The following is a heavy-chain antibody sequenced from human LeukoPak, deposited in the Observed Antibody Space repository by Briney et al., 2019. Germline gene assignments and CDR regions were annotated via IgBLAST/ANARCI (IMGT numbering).Heavy chain of an antibody. V-gene: IGHV1-69*05. J-gene: IGHJ5*02. CDR1: GGTFSSYA. Sequence: SVKVSCKASGGTFSSYAISWVRQAPGQGLEWMGGIIPIFGTANYAQKFQGRVTITTDESSSTAYMELSSLRSEDTAVYYCARDTSKGTSCSSWGQGTLVTVSS. CDR2: IIPIFGTA. D-gene: IGHD2-2*01. CDR3: ARDTSKGTSCSS.